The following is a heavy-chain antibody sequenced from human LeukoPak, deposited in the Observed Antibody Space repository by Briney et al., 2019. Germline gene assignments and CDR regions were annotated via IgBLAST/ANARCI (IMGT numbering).Heavy chain of an antibody. J-gene: IGHJ4*02. CDR1: GYSFNNYY. Sequence: ASVKVSCKASGYSFNNYYIHWVRQAPGQGLEWVGWMYPKNGGTNYAQNFQRRVTLTRDTSITTAYMELSSLNSDDTALYYCVRENWYYDYWGQGTLVTVSS. CDR2: MYPKNGGT. D-gene: IGHD1-1*01. CDR3: VRENWYYDY. V-gene: IGHV1-2*02.